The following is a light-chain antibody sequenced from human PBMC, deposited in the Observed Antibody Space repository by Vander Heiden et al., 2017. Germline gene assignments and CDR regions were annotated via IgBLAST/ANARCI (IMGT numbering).Light chain of an antibody. CDR3: SSYTSSITVV. CDR2: DVS. CDR1: SSDVGGYNY. J-gene: IGLJ2*01. Sequence: QSALTQHASVSGSPGQSITISCTGTSSDVGGYNYVSWYQQHPGKAPKLMIYDVSNRPSGVSNRFSGSKSGNTASLTISGLQAEDEAYYYCSSYTSSITVVFGGGTRLTVL. V-gene: IGLV2-14*03.